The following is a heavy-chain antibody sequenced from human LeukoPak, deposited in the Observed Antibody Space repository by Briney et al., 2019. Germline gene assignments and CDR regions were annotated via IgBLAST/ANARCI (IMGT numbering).Heavy chain of an antibody. CDR3: ARDNMIVVAMGDY. CDR2: INPNSGGT. D-gene: IGHD3-22*01. Sequence: ASVKVSCKASGYTFTDYYMHWVRQAPGQGLEWMGWINPNSGGTNYAQKFQGRVTMTRDTSVSTAYMELNRLRSDDTAVYYCARDNMIVVAMGDYWGQGTLVTVSS. V-gene: IGHV1-2*02. J-gene: IGHJ4*02. CDR1: GYTFTDYY.